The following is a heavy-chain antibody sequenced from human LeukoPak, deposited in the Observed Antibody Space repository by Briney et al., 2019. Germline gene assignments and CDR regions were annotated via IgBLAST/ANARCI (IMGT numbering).Heavy chain of an antibody. CDR3: ARSLVLAATITLDY. CDR2: IYPADSDT. Sequence: GESLKISCKGSGYSFTSYWIGWVCQMPGKGLEWMGIIYPADSDTRYSPSFKGQVTISADKSISTAYLQWSSLKASDTAMYYCARSLVLAATITLDYWGQGTLVTVSS. D-gene: IGHD2-15*01. V-gene: IGHV5-51*01. CDR1: GYSFTSYW. J-gene: IGHJ4*02.